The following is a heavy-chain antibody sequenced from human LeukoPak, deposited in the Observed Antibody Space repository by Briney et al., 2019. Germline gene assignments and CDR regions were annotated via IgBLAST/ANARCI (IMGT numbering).Heavy chain of an antibody. J-gene: IGHJ5*02. Sequence: SETLSLTCTVSGGSISSSSYYWGWIRQPPGKGLEWIGSINYSGSTYYNPSLKSRVTISVDTSKNQFSLKLSSVTAADTAVYYCARLMVRGVITAWGQGTLVTVSS. CDR1: GGSISSSSYY. CDR3: ARLMVRGVITA. V-gene: IGHV4-39*01. D-gene: IGHD3-10*01. CDR2: INYSGST.